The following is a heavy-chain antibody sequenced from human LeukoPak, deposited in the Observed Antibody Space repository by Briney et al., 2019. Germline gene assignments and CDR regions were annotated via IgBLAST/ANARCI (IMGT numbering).Heavy chain of an antibody. Sequence: PGGSLRLSCAASGFTFNNYAMSWVRQAPGKGLEWVSVISGGGNRTYYADSVKGRFTISRDNSKNTLSMKMNSLRAEDTAVYYCAKALGGSYYGDRGFDYWGREPWSPSPQ. CDR1: GFTFNNYA. D-gene: IGHD1-26*01. V-gene: IGHV3-23*01. CDR3: AKALGGSYYGDRGFDY. CDR2: ISGGGNRT. J-gene: IGHJ4*02.